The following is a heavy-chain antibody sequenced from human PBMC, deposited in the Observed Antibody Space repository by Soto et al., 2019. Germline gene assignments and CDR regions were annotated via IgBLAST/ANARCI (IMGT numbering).Heavy chain of an antibody. Sequence: SETLSLTCAVYGGSFSAYYWSWIRQPPGKGLEWIGEINHSGSTNYNPSLKSRVTISVDTSKNQFSLKLSSVTAADTAVYYCARGDEYYDFWGGYYHRNCYFDYWGQGTLVTVSS. D-gene: IGHD3-3*01. CDR3: ARGDEYYDFWGGYYHRNCYFDY. CDR2: INHSGST. V-gene: IGHV4-34*01. J-gene: IGHJ4*02. CDR1: GGSFSAYY.